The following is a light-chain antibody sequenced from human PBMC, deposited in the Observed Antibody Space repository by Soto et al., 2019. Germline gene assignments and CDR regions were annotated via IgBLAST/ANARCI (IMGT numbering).Light chain of an antibody. V-gene: IGKV3-20*01. J-gene: IGKJ1*01. CDR2: EAF. CDR1: QSVSSSY. CDR3: QQYGSSPPWT. Sequence: EIVLTQSPGTLSLSPGERATLSCRASQSVSSSYLAWYQQKPGQPPRLLIYEAFSRATGIPDRFSGSGSGTDFTLTISGLEPEDFAVYYCQQYGSSPPWTFGQGTKVEIK.